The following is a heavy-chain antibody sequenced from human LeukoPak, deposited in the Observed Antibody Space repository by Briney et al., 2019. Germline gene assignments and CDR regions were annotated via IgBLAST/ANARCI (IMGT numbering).Heavy chain of an antibody. CDR1: GFTVFNNY. CDR3: AKETYDFWSQGGYYYYYMDV. V-gene: IGHV3-11*01. CDR2: ISSSGSTI. J-gene: IGHJ6*03. Sequence: GGSLRLSCAPSGFTVFNNYMSWVRRAPGKGLEWVSYISSSGSTIYYADSVKGRFTISRDNAKNSLYLQMNSLRAEDMALYYCAKETYDFWSQGGYYYYYMDVWGKGTTVTVSS. D-gene: IGHD3-3*01.